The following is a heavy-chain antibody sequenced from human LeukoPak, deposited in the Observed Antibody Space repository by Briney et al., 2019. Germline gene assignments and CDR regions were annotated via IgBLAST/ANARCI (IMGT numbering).Heavy chain of an antibody. CDR1: GFTFSSHA. CDR2: INGSGGKS. J-gene: IGHJ6*02. CDR3: AKADNVVVVAATHRLLYDYGMDV. V-gene: IGHV3-23*01. D-gene: IGHD2-15*01. Sequence: GWSLRLSCAASGFTFSSHAMTWVRQAPGKGLEWVSSINGSGGKSFFAASVKGRFSIHSHNPNHTLYLDMNSLRAEDTAVYYCAKADNVVVVAATHRLLYDYGMDVWGQGTTVTVSS.